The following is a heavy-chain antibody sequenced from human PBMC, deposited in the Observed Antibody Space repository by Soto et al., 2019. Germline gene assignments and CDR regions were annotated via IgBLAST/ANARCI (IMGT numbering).Heavy chain of an antibody. J-gene: IGHJ5*02. D-gene: IGHD3-3*01. CDR2: INPNSGGT. CDR1: GYTFTGYY. Sequence: ASVKVSCKASGYTFTGYYMHWVRQAPGQGLEWMGWINPNSGGTNYAQKFQGWVTMTRDTSISTAYMELSRLRSDDTAVYYCARQYITIFGVVIISLPDPWGQGTLVTVSS. V-gene: IGHV1-2*04. CDR3: ARQYITIFGVVIISLPDP.